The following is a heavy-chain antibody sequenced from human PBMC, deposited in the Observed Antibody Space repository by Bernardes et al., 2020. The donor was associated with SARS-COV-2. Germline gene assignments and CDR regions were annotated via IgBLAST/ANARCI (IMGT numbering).Heavy chain of an antibody. V-gene: IGHV1-2*02. CDR1: GYTFTGYY. CDR3: ARDSLAAAAYYFDY. D-gene: IGHD6-13*01. Sequence: ASVKVSCKASGYTFTGYYMHWVRQAPGQGLEWMGWITPNSGGTTYAQKFQGRVTMTRDTSISTAYMELSRLRSDDTAVYYCARDSLAAAAYYFDYWGQGTLVTVSS. J-gene: IGHJ4*02. CDR2: ITPNSGGT.